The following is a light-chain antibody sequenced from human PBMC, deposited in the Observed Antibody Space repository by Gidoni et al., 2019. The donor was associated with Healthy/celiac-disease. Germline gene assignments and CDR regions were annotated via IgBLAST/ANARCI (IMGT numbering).Light chain of an antibody. J-gene: IGKJ3*01. Sequence: SQSLLHSNGYNYLDWYLQKPGQSPQLLIYLGSNRASGVPDRFSGSGSGTDFTLKISRVEAEDVGVYYCMQALQTPLTFGPGTKVDIK. CDR1: QSLLHSNGYNY. V-gene: IGKV2-28*01. CDR3: MQALQTPLT. CDR2: LGS.